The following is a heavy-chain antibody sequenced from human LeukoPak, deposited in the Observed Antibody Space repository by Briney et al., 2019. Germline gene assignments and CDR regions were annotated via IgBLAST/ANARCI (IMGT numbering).Heavy chain of an antibody. CDR1: EFTLSSYT. CDR2: ISSLGVST. D-gene: IGHD2-2*01. Sequence: GGSLRLSCAGSEFTLSSYTMNWVRLAPGKGLEWVSGISSLGVSTYYADSVKGRFTISRDNSKNTVYLQMDSLATEDTAIYYCARMPSTEIYYFYYMDVWGKGTTVTVSS. J-gene: IGHJ6*03. CDR3: ARMPSTEIYYFYYMDV. V-gene: IGHV3-23*01.